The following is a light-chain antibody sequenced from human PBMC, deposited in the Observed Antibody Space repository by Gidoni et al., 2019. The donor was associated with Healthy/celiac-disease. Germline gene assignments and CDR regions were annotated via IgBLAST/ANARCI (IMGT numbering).Light chain of an antibody. CDR3: QSYDSSSNWV. CDR1: SGSIASNY. CDR2: EDN. J-gene: IGLJ3*02. V-gene: IGLV6-57*02. Sequence: SVSESPGKTVTISCTGSSGSIASNYVQWYQQRPGSAPTTVIYEDNQRPSGVPDRFSGSIDSSSNSASLTISGLKTEDEADYYCQSYDSSSNWVFGGGTKLTVL.